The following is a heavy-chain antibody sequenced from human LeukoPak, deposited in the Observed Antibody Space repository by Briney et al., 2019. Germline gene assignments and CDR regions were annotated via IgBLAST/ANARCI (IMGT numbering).Heavy chain of an antibody. CDR1: GFTFSSYA. J-gene: IGHJ4*02. CDR2: ISSNGGST. D-gene: IGHD1-20*01. V-gene: IGHV3-64*01. Sequence: GGSLRLSCAASGFTFSSYAMHWVRQAPGKGLEYVSAISSNGGSTYYANSVKGRFTISRDNSKNTLYLQMGSLRAEDMAVYYCARGRYNWNYLGYWGQGTLVTVSS. CDR3: ARGRYNWNYLGY.